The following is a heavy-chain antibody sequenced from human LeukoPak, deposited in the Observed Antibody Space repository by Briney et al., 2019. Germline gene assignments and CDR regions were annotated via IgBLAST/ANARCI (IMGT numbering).Heavy chain of an antibody. J-gene: IGHJ4*02. CDR1: GGSIKSYF. V-gene: IGHV4-59*01. D-gene: IGHD3-22*01. CDR2: IYYSGST. Sequence: SETLSLTCTVSGGSIKSYFWSWIRQPPGKGLKWIGHIYYSGSTNYNPSLKSRVTISVDTSKNQFSLKLSSVTAADTAVYYCARSYDSSGYYYVFDYWGQGTLVTVSS. CDR3: ARSYDSSGYYYVFDY.